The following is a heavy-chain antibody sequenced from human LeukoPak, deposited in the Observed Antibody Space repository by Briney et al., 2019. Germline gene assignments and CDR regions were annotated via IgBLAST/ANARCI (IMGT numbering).Heavy chain of an antibody. D-gene: IGHD1-1*01. CDR3: AKGLERESRLDS. CDR2: IYSDNT. J-gene: IGHJ4*02. CDR1: GFTVSGNS. Sequence: GGSLRLSCTVSGFTVSGNSMSWVRQAPGKGLEWVSFIYSDNTHYTDSVKGRFTISRDNSKNTLYLQMNSLRAEDTALYYCAKGLERESRLDSWGQGTLVTVSS. V-gene: IGHV3-53*01.